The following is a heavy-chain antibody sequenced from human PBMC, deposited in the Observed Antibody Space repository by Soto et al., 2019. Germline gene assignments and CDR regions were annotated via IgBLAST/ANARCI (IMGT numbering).Heavy chain of an antibody. D-gene: IGHD2-2*02. CDR1: GYSFTSYW. Sequence: HGESLKISCKGSGYSFTSYWIGWVRQMPGKGLEWMGIIYPGDSDTRYSPSFQGQVTISADKSISTAYLQWSSLKASDTAMYYCARRYCSSTSCYIDAFDIWGQGTMVTVSS. J-gene: IGHJ3*02. CDR2: IYPGDSDT. CDR3: ARRYCSSTSCYIDAFDI. V-gene: IGHV5-51*01.